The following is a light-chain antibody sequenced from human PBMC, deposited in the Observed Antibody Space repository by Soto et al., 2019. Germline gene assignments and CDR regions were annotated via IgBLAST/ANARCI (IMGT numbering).Light chain of an antibody. J-gene: IGKJ4*01. CDR2: GTS. CDR1: QSVSSNY. V-gene: IGKV3-20*01. Sequence: EIVLTQSPGTLSLSPGERATLSCRASQSVSSNYLAWYQQKPGQAPRLLISGTSSRATGIPDRFSGSGSGTDFTLTISRLDPEDFAVYYCQQYGSSPLTFGGGTKVEIK. CDR3: QQYGSSPLT.